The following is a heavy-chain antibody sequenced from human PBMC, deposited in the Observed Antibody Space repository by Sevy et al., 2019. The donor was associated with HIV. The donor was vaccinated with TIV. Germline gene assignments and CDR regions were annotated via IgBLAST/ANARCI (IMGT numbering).Heavy chain of an antibody. V-gene: IGHV1-69*13. Sequence: ASVKVSCKASGGTFSSYAISWVRQAPGQGLEWMGGIIPIFGTANYAQKFQGRVTITADESTSTAYMELSSLRSEDTAVYYCARGASYGDYVDYYYGMDVWGQGTTVTVSS. CDR3: ARGASYGDYVDYYYGMDV. J-gene: IGHJ6*02. CDR2: IIPIFGTA. CDR1: GGTFSSYA. D-gene: IGHD4-17*01.